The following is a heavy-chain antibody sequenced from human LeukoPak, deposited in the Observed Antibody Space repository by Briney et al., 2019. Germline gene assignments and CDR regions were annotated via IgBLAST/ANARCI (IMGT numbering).Heavy chain of an antibody. CDR1: GGSISSGY. J-gene: IGHJ2*01. CDR3: ARGSPLDWYFDL. V-gene: IGHV4-59*01. Sequence: SETLSLTCSVSGGSISSGYWNWIRQPPGKGLEWIGYIYYSGSTKYNPSLMSRVTVSVDTSKNQFSLRLTSVTAADTAVYYCARGSPLDWYFDLWGRGTLVSVSS. CDR2: IYYSGST.